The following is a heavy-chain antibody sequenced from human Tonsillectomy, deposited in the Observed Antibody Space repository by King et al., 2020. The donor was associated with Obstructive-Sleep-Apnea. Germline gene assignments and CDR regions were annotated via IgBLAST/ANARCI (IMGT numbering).Heavy chain of an antibody. J-gene: IGHJ4*02. D-gene: IGHD6-13*01. CDR3: AKGLAARGTPQDY. CDR2: MRYDGSNK. V-gene: IGHV3-30*02. Sequence: VQLVESGGGVVQPGGSLRLSCAASGFNFTKYGMHWVRQAAGKGLEWVAFMRYDGSNKYYADSVKGRFTISRDNSKNTLYLQMKSLRAEDTAVYYCAKGLAARGTPQDYWGQGTLVTVSS. CDR1: GFNFTKYG.